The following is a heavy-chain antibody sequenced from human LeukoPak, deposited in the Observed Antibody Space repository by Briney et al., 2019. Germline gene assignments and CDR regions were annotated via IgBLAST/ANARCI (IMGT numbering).Heavy chain of an antibody. V-gene: IGHV3-23*01. CDR3: ARGSKTAGTIYSFDY. J-gene: IGHJ4*02. Sequence: PGGSLRLSCAASGFTFSNYAMSWVREAPGKGLEWVSDISGSGGSTYYADSVKGRFTVSRDFSKNTLYLQMDSLRAEDTAVYYCARGSKTAGTIYSFDYWGQGTLVTVSS. CDR2: ISGSGGST. CDR1: GFTFSNYA. D-gene: IGHD6-13*01.